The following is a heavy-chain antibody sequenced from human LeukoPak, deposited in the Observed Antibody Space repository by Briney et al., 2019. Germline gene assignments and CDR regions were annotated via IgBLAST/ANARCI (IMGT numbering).Heavy chain of an antibody. V-gene: IGHV4-31*03. CDR3: ARVFRDSSGWYERECYCYCGMDV. D-gene: IGHD6-19*01. J-gene: IGHJ6*02. Sequence: SETLSLTCTVSGGSISSGGYSWSCIRQHPGKGLEWIGYIYYSASTYYTPSLKSRVTISVDTSKNQFSLTLSSVTAADTAVYYCARVFRDSSGWYERECYCYCGMDVWGQGTTVTVSS. CDR2: IYYSAST. CDR1: GGSISSGGYS.